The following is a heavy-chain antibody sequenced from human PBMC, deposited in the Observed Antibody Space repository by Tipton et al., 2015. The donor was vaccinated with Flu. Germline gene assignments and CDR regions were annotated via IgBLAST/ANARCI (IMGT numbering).Heavy chain of an antibody. J-gene: IGHJ5*01. CDR2: IIPIFGTA. D-gene: IGHD5-18*01. V-gene: IGHV1-69*18. CDR1: GGTFSSYA. CDR3: ARDRPSYNVDTAMVIDS. Sequence: QVQLVQSGAEVKKPGSSVKGSCKASGGTFSSYAISWVRQAPGQGLEWMGRIIPIFGTANNAQKFQGRVTITADESTSTAYMELSSLRSEATAVYYCARDRPSYNVDTAMVIDSWHKGTLITVSP.